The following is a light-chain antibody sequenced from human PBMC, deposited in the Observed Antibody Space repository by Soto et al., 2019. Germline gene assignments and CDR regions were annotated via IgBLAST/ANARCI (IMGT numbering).Light chain of an antibody. J-gene: IGLJ2*01. Sequence: QSALTQPASVSGSPGQSITISCTGTISDLGSYNLVSWYQQHPGKAPKLMIYDGTKRPSGVFNRFSGSRSGNTASLTISGLQAEDEAEYYCCSYAGSITFVVFGGGTKLTVL. CDR1: ISDLGSYNL. V-gene: IGLV2-23*03. CDR2: DGT. CDR3: CSYAGSITFVV.